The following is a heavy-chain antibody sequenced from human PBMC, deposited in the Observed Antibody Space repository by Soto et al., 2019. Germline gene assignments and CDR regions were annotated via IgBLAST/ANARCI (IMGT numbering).Heavy chain of an antibody. CDR2: IKSKTDGETV. CDR1: GFSLTPAW. V-gene: IGHV3-15*01. Sequence: PGGPLRPPCLGPGFSLTPAWMNWVRKAPGKGLEWVGRIKSKTDGETVDYAAPVRGRFIISRDDSKNTVYLSVSGLKTEDTAIYYCATQQFFDASGFSFDQWGQGNLVTVSS. J-gene: IGHJ4*02. CDR3: ATQQFFDASGFSFDQ. D-gene: IGHD3-22*01.